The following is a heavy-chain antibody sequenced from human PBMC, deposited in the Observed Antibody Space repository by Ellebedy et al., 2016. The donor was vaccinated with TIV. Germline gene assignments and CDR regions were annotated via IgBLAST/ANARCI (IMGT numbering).Heavy chain of an antibody. D-gene: IGHD3-22*01. CDR1: GYTFTANY. J-gene: IGHJ6*02. Sequence: ASVKVSCKASGYTFTANYIHWVRQAPGHGLEWMGWCNPDSGSTNFAQRFQGRVTMTRDTSVNTAYLERSRLESDDTAAYYCARVRRGSSGMDVWGQGTTVTVS. CDR3: ARVRRGSSGMDV. CDR2: CNPDSGST. V-gene: IGHV1-2*02.